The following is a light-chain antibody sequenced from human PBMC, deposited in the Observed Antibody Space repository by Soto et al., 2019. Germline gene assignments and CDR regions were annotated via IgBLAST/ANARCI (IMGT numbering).Light chain of an antibody. V-gene: IGLV3-27*01. CDR3: CCVTDNNRV. CDR1: ILAQKY. J-gene: IGLJ3*02. Sequence: SYELTQPSSVSVSPGQTARITCSGNILAQKYAQWFQQKPGQAPIVLIYKDTERPSGIPERFSGSSSGAAVTLTISGAQVEDEGDYYCCCVTDNNRVFGGGTKLTVL. CDR2: KDT.